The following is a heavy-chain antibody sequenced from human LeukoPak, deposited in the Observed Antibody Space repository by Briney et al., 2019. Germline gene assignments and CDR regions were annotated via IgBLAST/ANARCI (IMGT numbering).Heavy chain of an antibody. CDR1: GGSISSYY. CDR2: SNYRGRT. J-gene: IGHJ2*01. CDR3: GRRTYYDTLTGYNYWYFDL. D-gene: IGHD3-9*01. V-gene: IGHV4-59*01. Sequence: SETLSLTCTVSGGSISSYYWSWIRQPPGKGLEWIGYSNYRGRTDYNPSLKSRVTFSVDTSKNQFSLRLTSVTAADTAVYYCGRRTYYDTLTGYNYWYFDLWGRGTLVTVSS.